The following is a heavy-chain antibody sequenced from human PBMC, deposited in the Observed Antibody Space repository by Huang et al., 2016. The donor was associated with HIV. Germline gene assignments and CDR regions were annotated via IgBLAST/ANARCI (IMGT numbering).Heavy chain of an antibody. Sequence: QVQLQQWGAGLLKPSETLSLTCAVYGGSFSGYYWSWIRQPQGKGLEWIGEINHSRSTNYNPSLKSRVTISVDTSKNQFSLKLSSVTAADTAVYYCAREGRSGWENLDYWGQGTLVTVSS. D-gene: IGHD6-19*01. CDR2: INHSRST. CDR1: GGSFSGYY. V-gene: IGHV4-34*01. J-gene: IGHJ4*02. CDR3: AREGRSGWENLDY.